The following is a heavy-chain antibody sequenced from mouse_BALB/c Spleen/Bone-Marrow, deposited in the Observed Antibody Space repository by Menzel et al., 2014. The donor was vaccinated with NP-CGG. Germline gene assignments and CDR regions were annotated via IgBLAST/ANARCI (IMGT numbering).Heavy chain of an antibody. D-gene: IGHD2-2*01. Sequence: VHVKQSGPSLVKPSQTLSLTCSVTGDSITSGYWNWIRKFPGNKLEYMGYISYSGSTYYSPSLESRISITRDTSKNQCYLQLNSVTTGDTATYYCARFGYDYALDYWGQGTSVTVSS. CDR3: ARFGYDYALDY. V-gene: IGHV3-8*02. CDR2: ISYSGST. J-gene: IGHJ4*01. CDR1: GDSITSGY.